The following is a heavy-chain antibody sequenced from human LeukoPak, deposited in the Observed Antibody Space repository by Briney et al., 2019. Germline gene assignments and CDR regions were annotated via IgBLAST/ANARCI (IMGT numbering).Heavy chain of an antibody. D-gene: IGHD6-13*01. CDR3: ARVAAAGISDDY. CDR1: VYTFTSYN. V-gene: IGHV1-8*01. J-gene: IGHJ4*02. Sequence: ASLKVSCKASVYTFTSYNINWERHATRQRLEWRGWMNPNIGNTGYTQKFQGRVTLTTNTSISTAYMELSSPRYEDTAVYYCARVAAAGISDDYWGQGTLVTVSS. CDR2: MNPNIGNT.